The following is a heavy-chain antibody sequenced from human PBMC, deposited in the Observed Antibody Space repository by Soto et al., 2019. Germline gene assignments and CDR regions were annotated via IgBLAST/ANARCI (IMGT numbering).Heavy chain of an antibody. V-gene: IGHV1-69*13. Sequence: SVKISCKASGGTFSSYAISWVRQAPGQGLEWMGGIIPIFGTANYAQKFQGRVTITADESTSTAYMELSSLRSEDTAVYYCARVWDRTNWFDPWGQGTLVTVSS. D-gene: IGHD3-16*01. CDR2: IIPIFGTA. CDR3: ARVWDRTNWFDP. CDR1: GGTFSSYA. J-gene: IGHJ5*02.